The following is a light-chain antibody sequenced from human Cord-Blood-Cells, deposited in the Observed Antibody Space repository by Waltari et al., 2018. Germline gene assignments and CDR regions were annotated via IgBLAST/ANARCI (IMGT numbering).Light chain of an antibody. CDR1: QGISSY. J-gene: IGKJ2*03. CDR2: AAS. CDR3: QQYYSFPYS. V-gene: IGKV1D-8*01. Sequence: VIWMTQSPSLLSASTGDRVTISCRISQGISSYLAWYQQKPGKAPELLIYAASTLQSGVPSRFSGSGSGADFTLTISCLQSEDVATYYCQQYYSFPYSFGQGTKLEIK.